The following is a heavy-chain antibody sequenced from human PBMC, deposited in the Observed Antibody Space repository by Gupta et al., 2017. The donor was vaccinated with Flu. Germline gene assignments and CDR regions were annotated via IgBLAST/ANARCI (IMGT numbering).Heavy chain of an antibody. J-gene: IGHJ4*02. Sequence: YIHWVRQAPGQGLEWMGRINPNSGGTKFAQKFQGRVTLTSDMSITTAYMELSGLTYDDSGVYYCARVEYCSTTSCYQPFDSRGQGTLVTVSS. CDR1: Y. D-gene: IGHD2-2*01. CDR3: ARVEYCSTTSCYQPFDS. CDR2: INPNSGGT. V-gene: IGHV1-2*05.